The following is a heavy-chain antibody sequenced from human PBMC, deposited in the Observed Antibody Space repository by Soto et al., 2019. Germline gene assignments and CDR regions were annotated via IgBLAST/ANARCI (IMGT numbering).Heavy chain of an antibody. Sequence: QVQLQESGPGLVKPSETLSLTRTVSGDSISSYFWSWIRQSPGKGLEWIGYIYYSGSTNYNPSLRSRVTISLDTSKNQFSLKLSSVTAADTAVYYCARDRFGYGVMDVWGQGTTVTVSS. CDR3: ARDRFGYGVMDV. J-gene: IGHJ6*02. CDR2: IYYSGST. CDR1: GDSISSYF. D-gene: IGHD5-12*01. V-gene: IGHV4-59*01.